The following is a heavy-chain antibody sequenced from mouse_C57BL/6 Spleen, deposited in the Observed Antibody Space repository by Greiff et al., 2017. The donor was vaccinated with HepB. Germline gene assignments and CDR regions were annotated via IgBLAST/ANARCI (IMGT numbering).Heavy chain of an antibody. CDR1: GFNIKDDY. D-gene: IGHD1-1*01. CDR3: TTCPITTVVAPYYFDY. V-gene: IGHV14-4*01. CDR2: IDPENGDT. J-gene: IGHJ2*01. Sequence: EVQLQQSGAELVRPGASVKLSCTASGFNIKDDYMHWVKQRPEQGLEWIGWIDPENGDTEYASKFQGKATITADTSSNTPYLQLSSLTSEDTAVYYCTTCPITTVVAPYYFDYWGQGTTLTVSS.